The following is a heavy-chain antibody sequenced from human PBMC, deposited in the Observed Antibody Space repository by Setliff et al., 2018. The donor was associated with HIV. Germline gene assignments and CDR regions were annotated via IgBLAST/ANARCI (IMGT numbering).Heavy chain of an antibody. Sequence: HPGGSLRLSCAASGFTFGDYWMSWVRQAPGKGLEWVANIKQDESQKYIMDSVKGRFTISRDNPKNSLYLQMSSLRAEDTAVYYCARGGTQWAFDIWGQGTVVTVSS. CDR3: ARGGTQWAFDI. J-gene: IGHJ3*02. CDR2: IKQDESQK. CDR1: GFTFGDYW. D-gene: IGHD1-1*01. V-gene: IGHV3-7*01.